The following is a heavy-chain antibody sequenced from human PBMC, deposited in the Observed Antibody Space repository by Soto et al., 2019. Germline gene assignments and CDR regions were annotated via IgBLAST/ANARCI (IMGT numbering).Heavy chain of an antibody. CDR2: ISYDGKQT. Sequence: GGSLRLSCGAPGVTFKDYGMQWVRDAPGKGLEWVAVISYDGKQTYYADSVKGRFTISKDKSKRTLFLQMNSLRVDDTAVYYCARDGWGSNWYFDLWGRGTLVTVSS. CDR1: GVTFKDYG. D-gene: IGHD3-16*01. J-gene: IGHJ2*01. CDR3: ARDGWGSNWYFDL. V-gene: IGHV3-30*03.